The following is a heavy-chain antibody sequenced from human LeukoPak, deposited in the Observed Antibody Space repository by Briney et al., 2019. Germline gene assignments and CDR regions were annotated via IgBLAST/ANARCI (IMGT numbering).Heavy chain of an antibody. CDR3: ARGIAAAGTEFDY. Sequence: PGGSLRLSCAASGFTVSSNYMSWVRQAPGKGLEWVANIKQDGSEKYYVDSVKGRFTISRDNAKNSLYLQMNSLRAEDTAVYYCARGIAAAGTEFDYWGQGTLVTVSS. CDR1: GFTVSSNY. V-gene: IGHV3-7*01. CDR2: IKQDGSEK. D-gene: IGHD6-13*01. J-gene: IGHJ4*02.